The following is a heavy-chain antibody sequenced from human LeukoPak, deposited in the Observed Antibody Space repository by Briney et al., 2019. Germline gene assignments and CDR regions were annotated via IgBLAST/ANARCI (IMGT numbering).Heavy chain of an antibody. V-gene: IGHV3-53*01. CDR2: IYSGGST. CDR3: ARGYCSGGSYYLPFDY. CDR1: GFTVSSNY. D-gene: IGHD2-15*01. Sequence: GGSLRLSCAASGFTVSSNYMSWVRQAPGKGLEWVSVIYSGGSTYYADSVKGRFTISRDNSKNTLYLQMNSLRAEDTAVYYCARGYCSGGSYYLPFDYWGQGTLVTVSS. J-gene: IGHJ4*02.